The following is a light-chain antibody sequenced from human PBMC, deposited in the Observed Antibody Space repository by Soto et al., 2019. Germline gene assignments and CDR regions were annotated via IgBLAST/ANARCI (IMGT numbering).Light chain of an antibody. Sequence: EIGLTKSAGALSFSPGERSTLSCRASQSVSSYLAWYQQKPGQAPRLLIYDASNRATGIPARFSGSGSGTDFTLTISSLEPEDFAVYSCQQRSNWPGTFGQGTRLEIK. CDR3: QQRSNWPGT. J-gene: IGKJ5*01. CDR2: DAS. CDR1: QSVSSY. V-gene: IGKV3-11*01.